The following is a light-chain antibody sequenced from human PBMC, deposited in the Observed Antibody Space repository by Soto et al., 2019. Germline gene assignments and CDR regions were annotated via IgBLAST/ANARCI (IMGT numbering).Light chain of an antibody. CDR3: QQYGSSVFT. V-gene: IGKV3-20*01. J-gene: IGKJ3*01. CDR1: QSVTGSY. CDR2: GAS. Sequence: EIVLTQSPGTLSLSPGERATLSCRASQSVTGSYLAWYQQKPGQAPRLLIYGASTRATGIPDMFSGSGSGTDFTLTISRLEPEDFAVYYCQQYGSSVFTFGPGTKVDIK.